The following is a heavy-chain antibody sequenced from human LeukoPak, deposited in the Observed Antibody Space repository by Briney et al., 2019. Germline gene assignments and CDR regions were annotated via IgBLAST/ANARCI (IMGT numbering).Heavy chain of an antibody. J-gene: IGHJ3*02. CDR3: AILYQTDAFDI. Sequence: GGSLRLSCAAFGFTFSSYSMNWVRQAPGKGLEWVSSISSSSSYIYYADSVKGRFTISRDNAKNSLYLQMNSLRAEDTAVYYCAILYQTDAFDIWGQGTMVTVSS. D-gene: IGHD2-2*01. V-gene: IGHV3-21*01. CDR2: ISSSSSYI. CDR1: GFTFSSYS.